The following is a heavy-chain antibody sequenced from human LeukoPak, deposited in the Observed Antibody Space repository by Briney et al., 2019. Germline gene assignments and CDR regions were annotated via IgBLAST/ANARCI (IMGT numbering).Heavy chain of an antibody. V-gene: IGHV4-38-2*02. CDR3: ARDRGYGEARGYMDV. CDR1: GYSISSGYY. J-gene: IGHJ6*03. CDR2: IYHSGST. D-gene: IGHD4-17*01. Sequence: SETLSLTCTVSGYSISSGYYWGWIRQPPGKGLEWIGSIYHSGSTYYNPSLKSRVTISVDTSKNQFSLKLSSVTAADTAVYYCARDRGYGEARGYMDVWGKGTTVTVSS.